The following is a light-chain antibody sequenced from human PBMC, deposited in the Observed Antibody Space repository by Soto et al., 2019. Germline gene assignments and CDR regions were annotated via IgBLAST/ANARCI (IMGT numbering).Light chain of an antibody. J-gene: IGKJ1*01. CDR2: VAS. V-gene: IGKV1-12*01. CDR3: QQAHSFPWT. CDR1: QGISNW. Sequence: DIQMTQSPSSVSASVGDRVTITCRAIQGISNWLAWYQHKPGKAPKHLIFVASSLQSGAPSTFSGSGSGTDFTLSFSSLQPEDFATYYCQQAHSFPWTFGQGTKVEIK.